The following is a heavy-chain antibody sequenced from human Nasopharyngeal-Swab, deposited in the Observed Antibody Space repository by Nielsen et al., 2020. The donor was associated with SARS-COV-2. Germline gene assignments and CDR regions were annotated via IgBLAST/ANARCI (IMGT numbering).Heavy chain of an antibody. CDR2: INPNVGTT. Sequence: ASVKVSCKASGYTFTTFYMHWVRQVPGQGLEWMGLINPNVGTTHHAQRFQGRLTMTRDTSTSPIYMELSSLRSEDTAMYYCARETSTIDFEYWGQGTLVSVSS. J-gene: IGHJ4*02. CDR3: ARETSTIDFEY. V-gene: IGHV1-46*01. CDR1: GYTFTTFY. D-gene: IGHD5-24*01.